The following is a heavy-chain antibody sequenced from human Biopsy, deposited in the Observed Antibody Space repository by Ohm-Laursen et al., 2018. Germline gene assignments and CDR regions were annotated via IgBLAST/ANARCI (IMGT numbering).Heavy chain of an antibody. Sequence: SLRLSCTASGITVSGNYMTWVRQAPGKGLEWVSVIYLGGTTYYADSVKGRFTISRDNAKNSLYLQMNSLRTEDTALYYCAKDKNDILTPGEGLDVWGPGTTVIVSS. V-gene: IGHV3-53*05. D-gene: IGHD3-9*01. CDR1: GITVSGNY. J-gene: IGHJ6*02. CDR2: IYLGGTT. CDR3: AKDKNDILTPGEGLDV.